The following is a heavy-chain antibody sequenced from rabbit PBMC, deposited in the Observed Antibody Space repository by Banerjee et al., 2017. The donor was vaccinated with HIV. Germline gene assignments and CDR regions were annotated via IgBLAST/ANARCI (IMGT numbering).Heavy chain of an antibody. V-gene: IGHV1S45*01. J-gene: IGHJ6*01. D-gene: IGHD4-2*01. CDR1: GFTLSSYW. CDR2: IDAGSSGTT. Sequence: QQQLVESGGGLVQPGGSLTLSCKASGFTLSSYWICWVRPAPGKGLEWIGIIDAGSSGTTHYASWAKGRFSSSKTSSTAVTLQMTSLTAEDTASYFCTKDYDRFCGMDRWGPGTLVTVS. CDR3: TKDYDRFCGMDR.